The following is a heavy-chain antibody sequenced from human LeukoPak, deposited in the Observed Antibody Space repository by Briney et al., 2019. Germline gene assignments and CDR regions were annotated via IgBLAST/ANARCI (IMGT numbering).Heavy chain of an antibody. CDR3: AELGITMIGGV. CDR2: ISGLSSHL. V-gene: IGHV3-21*01. Sequence: GGSLRLSCTASGFTFSDYNMNWVRQAPGKGLEWVSSISGLSSHLYYADSVKGRFTISRDNAKNSLCLQMNSLRAEDTAVYYCAELGITMIGGVWGKGTTVTISS. J-gene: IGHJ6*04. CDR1: GFTFSDYN. D-gene: IGHD3-10*02.